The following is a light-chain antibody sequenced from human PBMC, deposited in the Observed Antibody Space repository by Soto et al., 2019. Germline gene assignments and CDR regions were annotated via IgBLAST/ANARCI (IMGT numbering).Light chain of an antibody. CDR1: QSIIRW. Sequence: DIQMTQSPSTLSASVGDRVTITCRASQSIIRWLAWYQQKPGKVPKLLIYDASSLESGVPSRFSGSGSGTEFTLTISSLQPDDFATYYCQQYDTYWTFGQGTKVEIK. CDR2: DAS. V-gene: IGKV1-5*01. J-gene: IGKJ1*01. CDR3: QQYDTYWT.